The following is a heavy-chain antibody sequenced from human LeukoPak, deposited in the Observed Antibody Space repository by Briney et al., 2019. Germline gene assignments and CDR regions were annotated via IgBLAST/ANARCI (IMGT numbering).Heavy chain of an antibody. D-gene: IGHD3-10*01. J-gene: IGHJ4*02. CDR1: GFTFDDYA. Sequence: GGSLRLSCAASGFTFDDYAMHWVRQAPGKGLEWVSGISWNSGSIGYADSVKGRFTISRDNAKNSLYLQMNRLRAEDTALYYCAKGGSGSYHAYFDYWGQGTLVTVSS. CDR3: AKGGSGSYHAYFDY. V-gene: IGHV3-9*01. CDR2: ISWNSGSI.